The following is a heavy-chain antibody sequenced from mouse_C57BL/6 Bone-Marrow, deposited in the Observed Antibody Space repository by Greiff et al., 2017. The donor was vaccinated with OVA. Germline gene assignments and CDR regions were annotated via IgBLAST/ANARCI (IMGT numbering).Heavy chain of an antibody. CDR2: INPNNGGT. D-gene: IGHD2-14*01. V-gene: IGHV1-26*01. CDR3: AREVPSGFAY. Sequence: EVQLQQSGPELVKPGASVKISCKASGYTFTDYYMNWVKQSHGKSLEWIGDINPNNGGTSYNQKFKGKATLTVDKSSSTAYMELRSLTSEDSAVYYCAREVPSGFAYWGQGTLVTVSA. CDR1: GYTFTDYY. J-gene: IGHJ3*01.